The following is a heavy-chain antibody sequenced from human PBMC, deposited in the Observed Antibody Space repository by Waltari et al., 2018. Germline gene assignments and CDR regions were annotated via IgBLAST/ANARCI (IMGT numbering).Heavy chain of an antibody. CDR3: ARGGLREQRSRRYNWFDP. CDR2: IYTSGST. Sequence: QAQLQESGPGLVKPSETLSLTCSVSGGSISNYYWSWIRQPAGKGLEWIGRIYTSGSTNYNPPLKSRGTMSVDTSKNQFSLRLSSVTAADTAVYYCARGGLREQRSRRYNWFDPWGQGTLVTVSS. D-gene: IGHD3-16*01. CDR1: GGSISNYY. V-gene: IGHV4-4*07. J-gene: IGHJ5*02.